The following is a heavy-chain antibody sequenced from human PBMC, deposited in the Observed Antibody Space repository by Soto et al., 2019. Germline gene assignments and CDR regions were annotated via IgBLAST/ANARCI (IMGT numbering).Heavy chain of an antibody. D-gene: IGHD1-26*01. Sequence: ASVKVSCKAPGYTLTSYYMHWVRQAPGQGLEWMGIINPSGGSTNYAQKFQGRVTMTRDTSTSTVYMELSSLRSEDTAVYYCARLVGATDFDDWGQGTLVTVSS. J-gene: IGHJ4*02. CDR3: ARLVGATDFDD. CDR2: INPSGGST. V-gene: IGHV1-46*01. CDR1: GYTLTSYY.